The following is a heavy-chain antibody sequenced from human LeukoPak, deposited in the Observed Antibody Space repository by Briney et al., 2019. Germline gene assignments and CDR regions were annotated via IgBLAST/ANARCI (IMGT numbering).Heavy chain of an antibody. D-gene: IGHD3-10*01. J-gene: IGHJ4*02. CDR3: AKEMRFGESR. V-gene: IGHV3-21*04. CDR2: ISSSSSYI. CDR1: GFTFSSYS. Sequence: GGSLRLSCAASGFTFSSYSMNWVRQAPGKGLEWVSSISSSSSYIYYADSVKGRFTISRDNSKNTLYLQMNSLRAEDTAVYYCAKEMRFGESRWGQGTLVTVSS.